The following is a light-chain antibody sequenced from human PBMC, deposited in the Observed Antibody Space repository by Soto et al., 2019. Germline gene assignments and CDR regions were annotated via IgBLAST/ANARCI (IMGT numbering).Light chain of an antibody. CDR2: GAS. V-gene: IGKV3-20*01. J-gene: IGKJ2*01. CDR1: QSVSSTD. Sequence: EIVLTQSPGTLSLSPGERATLSCRASQSVSSTDFAWYQQNPGQAPKLLIYGASSRATGIPDRVSGGGSGTDFALTISRLEPEDVEVYSCHHFGSRTFGQGTKLEIK. CDR3: HHFGSRT.